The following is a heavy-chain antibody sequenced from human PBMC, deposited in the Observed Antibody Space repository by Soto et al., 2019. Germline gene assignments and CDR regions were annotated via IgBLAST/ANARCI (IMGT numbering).Heavy chain of an antibody. CDR1: GGSISSYY. CDR3: ARDTLNYDSSGYYSDPFDI. CDR2: IYYSGST. Sequence: PSETLSLTCTVSGGSISSYYWSWIRQPPGKGLEWIGYIYYSGSTNYNPSLKSRVTISVDTSKNQFSLKLSSVTAADTAVYYCARDTLNYDSSGYYSDPFDIWGQGTLVT. V-gene: IGHV4-59*01. J-gene: IGHJ3*02. D-gene: IGHD3-22*01.